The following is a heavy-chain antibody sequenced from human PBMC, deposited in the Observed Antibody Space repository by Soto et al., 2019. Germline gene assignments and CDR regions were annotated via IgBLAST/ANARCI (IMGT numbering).Heavy chain of an antibody. D-gene: IGHD2-15*01. CDR1: GGSISSSSYY. CDR2: IYYSGST. V-gene: IGHV4-39*02. J-gene: IGHJ4*02. CDR3: ARDSATPFDY. Sequence: SETLSLTCTVSGGSISSSSYYWGWIRHPPGKGLEWIGSIYYSGSTYYNPSLKSRVTISVDTSKNQFSLKLSSVTAADTAVYYCARDSATPFDYWGQGTLVTVSS.